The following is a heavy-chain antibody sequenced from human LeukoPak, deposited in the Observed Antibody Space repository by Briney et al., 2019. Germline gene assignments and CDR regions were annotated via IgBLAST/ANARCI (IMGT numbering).Heavy chain of an antibody. CDR2: ISGSGGST. V-gene: IGHV3-23*01. Sequence: GGSLRLSCAASGFTFSSYAMSWVRQAPGKGLEWVSAISGSGGSTYYADSVKGRFTISRDNSKNKMYLQMNSLRAEDTAVYYCAKDPLGDYGDYGAFDIWGQGTMVTVSS. CDR1: GFTFSSYA. CDR3: AKDPLGDYGDYGAFDI. D-gene: IGHD4-17*01. J-gene: IGHJ3*02.